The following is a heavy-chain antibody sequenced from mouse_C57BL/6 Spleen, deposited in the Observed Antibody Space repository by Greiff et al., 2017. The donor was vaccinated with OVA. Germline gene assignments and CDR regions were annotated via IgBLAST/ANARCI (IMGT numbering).Heavy chain of an antibody. V-gene: IGHV3-1*01. CDR3: TRGAHYYGSSLYY. D-gene: IGHD1-1*01. J-gene: IGHJ2*01. CDR1: GYSITSGYD. CDR2: ISYSGST. Sequence: EVQLQESGPGMVKPSQSLSLTCTVTGYSITSGYDWHWIRPFPGNKLEWMGYISYSGSTNYNPSLKSRISITHDTSKNHVFLQLNSVTTEDTATYYCTRGAHYYGSSLYYWGQGTTLTVSS.